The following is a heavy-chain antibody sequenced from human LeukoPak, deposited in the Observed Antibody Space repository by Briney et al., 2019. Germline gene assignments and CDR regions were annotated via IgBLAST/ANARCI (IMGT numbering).Heavy chain of an antibody. J-gene: IGHJ3*02. Sequence: GGSLRLSCAASGFSSSNYDMTWVRQAPGKGLDWVSTLSDSGGSTYYADSVKGRFTISRDNSKNTLYLQMSSLRAEDTAIYFCAKRLYYGSGPLDIWGQGTMVTVSS. CDR1: GFSSSNYD. V-gene: IGHV3-23*01. CDR2: LSDSGGST. CDR3: AKRLYYGSGPLDI. D-gene: IGHD3-10*01.